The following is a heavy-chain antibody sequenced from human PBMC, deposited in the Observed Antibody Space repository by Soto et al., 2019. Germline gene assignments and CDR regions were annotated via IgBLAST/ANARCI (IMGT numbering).Heavy chain of an antibody. CDR3: ARDTGVDYGDYSYYYYGMDV. CDR1: GYTFPSYS. V-gene: IGHV1-3*01. J-gene: IGHJ6*02. D-gene: IGHD4-17*01. Sequence: GAAMKVSCKACGYTFPSYSLHLGRQAPRQRVEGMGWINAGNGNTKYSQKFQGRVTITRDTSASTAYMELSSLRSEDTAVYYCARDTGVDYGDYSYYYYGMDVWGQGTTVTVSS. CDR2: INAGNGNT.